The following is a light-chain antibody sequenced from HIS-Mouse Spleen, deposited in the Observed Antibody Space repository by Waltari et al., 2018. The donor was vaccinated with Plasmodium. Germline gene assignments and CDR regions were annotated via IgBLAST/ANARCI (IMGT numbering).Light chain of an antibody. CDR1: SRDVGVYNY. CDR2: DVS. J-gene: IGLJ1*01. Sequence: SALTQPRSVSASPGPSVTISCTGTSRDVGVYNYVSRYPQHPGKAPKLMIYDVSKRPSGVPDRFSGSKSGNTASLTISGLQAEDEADYYCCSYAGSYTYVFGTGTKVTVL. CDR3: CSYAGSYTYV. V-gene: IGLV2-11*02.